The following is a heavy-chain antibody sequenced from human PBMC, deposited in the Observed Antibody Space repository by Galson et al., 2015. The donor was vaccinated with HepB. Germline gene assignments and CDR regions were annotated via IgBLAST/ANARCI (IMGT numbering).Heavy chain of an antibody. D-gene: IGHD6-19*01. J-gene: IGHJ4*02. Sequence: SLRLSCAASGFTFSSYAMHWVRQAPGKGLEWVAVISYDGSNKYYADSVKGRFTISRDNSKNTLYLQMNSLRAEDTAVYYCARAHSSGRGWDLYVDCWGQGTLVTVSS. CDR1: GFTFSSYA. CDR2: ISYDGSNK. CDR3: ARAHSSGRGWDLYVDC. V-gene: IGHV3-30*04.